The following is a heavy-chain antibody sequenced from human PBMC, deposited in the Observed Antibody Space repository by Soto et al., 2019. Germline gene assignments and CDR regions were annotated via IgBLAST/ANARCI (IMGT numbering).Heavy chain of an antibody. J-gene: IGHJ4*02. D-gene: IGHD6-19*01. CDR2: IYYSGST. CDR1: GGSISSSNYY. V-gene: IGHV4-39*01. CDR3: ARSPGTAVAGVRSYYFDY. Sequence: ASETLSLTCSVSGGSISSSNYYWGWIRQPPGKGLEWIGSIYYSGSTFYNPTLKSRITISVDTSTNQLSLKPSSVTAADTAVYYCARSPGTAVAGVRSYYFDYWGQGTLVTVSS.